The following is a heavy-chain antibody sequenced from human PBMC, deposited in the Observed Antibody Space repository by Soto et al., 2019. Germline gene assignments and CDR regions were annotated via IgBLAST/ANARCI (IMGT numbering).Heavy chain of an antibody. Sequence: SVKVSCKASGGTFSSYAISWVRQAPGQGLEWMGGIIPIFGTANYAQKFQGRVTITADESTSTAYMELSSLRSEDTAVYYCARVVCTQNDYGGNSEVCAFDIWGQGPMVTVSS. CDR1: GGTFSSYA. CDR3: ARVVCTQNDYGGNSEVCAFDI. V-gene: IGHV1-69*13. D-gene: IGHD4-17*01. J-gene: IGHJ3*02. CDR2: IIPIFGTA.